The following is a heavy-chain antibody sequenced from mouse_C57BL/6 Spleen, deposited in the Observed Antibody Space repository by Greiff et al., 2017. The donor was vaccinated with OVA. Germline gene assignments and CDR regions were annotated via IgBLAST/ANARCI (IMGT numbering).Heavy chain of an antibody. CDR3: ARRDDTTVVAWNWYFDV. CDR1: GFTFSDYY. J-gene: IGHJ1*03. V-gene: IGHV5-12*01. Sequence: EVKVVESGGGLVQPGGSLKLSCAASGFTFSDYYMYWVRQTPEKRLEWVAYISNGGGSTYYPDTVKGRFTISRDNAKNTLYLQMSRLKSEDTAMYYCARRDDTTVVAWNWYFDVWGTGTTVTVSS. D-gene: IGHD1-1*01. CDR2: ISNGGGST.